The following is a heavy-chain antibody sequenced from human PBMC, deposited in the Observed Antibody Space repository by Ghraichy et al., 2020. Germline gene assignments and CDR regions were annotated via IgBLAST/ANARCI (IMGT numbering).Heavy chain of an antibody. CDR1: GFTFSDYY. V-gene: IGHV3-11*01. Sequence: GGSLRLSCAASGFTFSDYYMSWIRQAPGKGLEWVSYISSSGSTIYYADSVKGRFTISRDNAKNSLYLQMNSLRAEDTAVYYCAGSARSIVYSGLDYWGQGTLVTVSS. D-gene: IGHD2-15*01. J-gene: IGHJ4*02. CDR2: ISSSGSTI. CDR3: AGSARSIVYSGLDY.